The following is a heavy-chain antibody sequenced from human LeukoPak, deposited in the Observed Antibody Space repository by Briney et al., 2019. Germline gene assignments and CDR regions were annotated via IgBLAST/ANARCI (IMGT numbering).Heavy chain of an antibody. Sequence: GASVKVSCKASGYTFTSYDINWVRQATGQGLEWMGWMNPNSGNTGYAQKFQGRVTMTRNTSISTAYMELSSLRSEDTAVYYCARGLVPAAIPSYLVPNTPHFDYWGQGTLVTVSS. J-gene: IGHJ4*02. CDR3: ARGLVPAAIPSYLVPNTPHFDY. V-gene: IGHV1-8*01. CDR2: MNPNSGNT. D-gene: IGHD2-2*02. CDR1: GYTFTSYD.